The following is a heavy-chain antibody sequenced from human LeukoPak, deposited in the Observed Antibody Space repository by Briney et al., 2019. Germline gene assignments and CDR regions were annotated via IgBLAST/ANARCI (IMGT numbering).Heavy chain of an antibody. Sequence: GGSLRLSCAASGFTFSTYAMSWVRQAPGKGLEWVSRISGSGESIYYADSVKGRFTISRDNSKNTLYLQMNSLRAEDTAVYYCAKLGMYSGTSYWGQGTLVTVSS. D-gene: IGHD1-26*01. V-gene: IGHV3-23*01. CDR2: ISGSGESI. CDR3: AKLGMYSGTSY. J-gene: IGHJ4*02. CDR1: GFTFSTYA.